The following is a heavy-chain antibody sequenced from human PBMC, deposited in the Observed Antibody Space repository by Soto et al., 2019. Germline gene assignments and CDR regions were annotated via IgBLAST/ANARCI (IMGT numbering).Heavy chain of an antibody. CDR3: ARLTDTAMVPHYGMDV. CDR2: IDPSDSYT. J-gene: IGHJ6*02. Sequence: GESLKISCKGSGYSFTSYWISWVRQMPAKGLEWMGRIDPSDSYTNYSPSFQGHVTISADKSISTAYLQWSSLKASDTAMYDCARLTDTAMVPHYGMDVWGQGTTVTVSS. V-gene: IGHV5-10-1*01. CDR1: GYSFTSYW. D-gene: IGHD5-18*01.